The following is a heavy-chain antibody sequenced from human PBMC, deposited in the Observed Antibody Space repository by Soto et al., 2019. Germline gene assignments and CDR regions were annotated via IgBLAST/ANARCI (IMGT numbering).Heavy chain of an antibody. Sequence: LRLSCAASGFTFSSYAMSWVRQAPGKGLEWVSAISGSGGSTYYADSVKGRFTISRDNSKNTLYLQMNSLRAEDTAVYYCAKASRQLWSYFDYWGQGTLVTVSS. J-gene: IGHJ4*02. CDR2: ISGSGGST. D-gene: IGHD5-18*01. CDR3: AKASRQLWSYFDY. V-gene: IGHV3-23*01. CDR1: GFTFSSYA.